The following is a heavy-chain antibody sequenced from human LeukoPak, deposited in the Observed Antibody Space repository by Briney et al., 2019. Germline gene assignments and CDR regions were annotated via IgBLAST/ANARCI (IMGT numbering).Heavy chain of an antibody. D-gene: IGHD3-10*01. CDR3: ARDSGTTGEVKFDP. CDR2: ISGIGTI. CDR1: GGSIPSD. J-gene: IGHJ5*02. V-gene: IGHV4-4*07. Sequence: SETLSLTCTVAGGSIPSDWSWIRQPAGRGLEWIGRISGIGTITYNPALQSRLTISIDTSKNQFSLKLMSVTAADTAVYYCARDSGTTGEVKFDPWGQGTLVTVSS.